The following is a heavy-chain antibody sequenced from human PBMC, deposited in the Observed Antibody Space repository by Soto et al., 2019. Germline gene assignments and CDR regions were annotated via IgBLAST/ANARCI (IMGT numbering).Heavy chain of an antibody. V-gene: IGHV1-18*01. CDR2: ISAYNGNT. CDR1: GYTFTSYG. J-gene: IGHJ5*02. Sequence: ASVKVSCKASGYTFTSYGISWVRQAPGQGLEWMGWISAYNGNTNYAQKLQGRVTMTTDTSTSTAYMELRSLRSDDTAVYYCAGSPGYCSGGSCYYLRFDPWGQGTLVTVSS. D-gene: IGHD2-15*01. CDR3: AGSPGYCSGGSCYYLRFDP.